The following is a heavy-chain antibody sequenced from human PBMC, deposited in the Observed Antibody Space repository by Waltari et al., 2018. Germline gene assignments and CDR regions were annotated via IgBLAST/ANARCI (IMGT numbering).Heavy chain of an antibody. CDR2: IAAYNGNT. J-gene: IGHJ4*02. V-gene: IGHV1-18*01. Sequence: QVQLVQSGTAVKKPGASVKVSCKASGYNFSNYVVSWVRQAPGQGLEWVGWIAAYNGNTHSAPKLQGRVTMTTDTSTTTAYLELRSLTSDDTAVYYCARVFDSSQYYYGSDYRGQGTLVTVSS. CDR3: ARVFDSSQYYYGSDY. CDR1: GYNFSNYV. D-gene: IGHD3-22*01.